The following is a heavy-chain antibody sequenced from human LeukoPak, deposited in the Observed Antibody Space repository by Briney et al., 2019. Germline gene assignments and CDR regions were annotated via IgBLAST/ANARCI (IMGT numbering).Heavy chain of an antibody. D-gene: IGHD4-17*01. CDR3: ARTSGDPFDY. V-gene: IGHV3-23*01. Sequence: PGGSLRLSCAASGFTFSSYAMSWVRQAPGKGLEWVSAISGSGGSTYYADSVKGRFTISRDNARNSLYVQMNNLRAEDTAVYYCARTSGDPFDYWGQGTLVAVSS. J-gene: IGHJ4*02. CDR1: GFTFSSYA. CDR2: ISGSGGST.